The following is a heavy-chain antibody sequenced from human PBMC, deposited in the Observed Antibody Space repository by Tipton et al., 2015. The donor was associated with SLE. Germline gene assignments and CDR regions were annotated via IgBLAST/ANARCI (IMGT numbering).Heavy chain of an antibody. CDR1: GFSVSSNY. Sequence: SLRLSCAASGFSVSSNYMNWVRQAPGTGLEWVSLIYSGGTTYYADSVKGRFTISRDDSKNTLYLQMNSLRAEDTAVYFCARDPNYYGSSGYSFLQYYFDYWGQGSLVTVSS. J-gene: IGHJ4*02. CDR2: IYSGGTT. V-gene: IGHV3-53*01. D-gene: IGHD3-22*01. CDR3: ARDPNYYGSSGYSFLQYYFDY.